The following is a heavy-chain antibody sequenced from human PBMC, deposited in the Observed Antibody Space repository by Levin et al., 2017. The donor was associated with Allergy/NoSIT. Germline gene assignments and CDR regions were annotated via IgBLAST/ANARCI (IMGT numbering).Heavy chain of an antibody. CDR1: GFTFSSYS. CDR2: ITPSIST. J-gene: IGHJ4*02. CDR3: ARVGPRGGSDY. Sequence: PGGSLRLSCAASGFTFSSYSMNWVRQAPGKGLEWVSYITPSISTYYADSVKGRFTISRDSAENSLYLQMNSLRAEDTAVYYCARVGPRGGSDYWGQGTLVTVSS. V-gene: IGHV3-48*01. D-gene: IGHD2-15*01.